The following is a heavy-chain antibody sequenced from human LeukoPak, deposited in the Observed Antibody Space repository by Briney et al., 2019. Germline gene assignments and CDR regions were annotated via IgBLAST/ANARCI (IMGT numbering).Heavy chain of an antibody. CDR2: MHPGSGDT. D-gene: IGHD2-2*01. CDR1: GFGFSGYN. Sequence: ASVKVSCKASGFGFSGYNIHWVRQAPGQGLEWMGWMHPGSGDTNYAQKFQGRITVTRDTATSTAYMELSRLRSDDTAVYYCARDGGLSGGYCSTSNCRSFDFWGQGTLVTVSS. V-gene: IGHV1-2*02. CDR3: ARDGGLSGGYCSTSNCRSFDF. J-gene: IGHJ4*02.